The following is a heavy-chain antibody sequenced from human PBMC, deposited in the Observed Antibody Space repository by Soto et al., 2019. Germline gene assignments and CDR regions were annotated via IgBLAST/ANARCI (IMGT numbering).Heavy chain of an antibody. V-gene: IGHV4-39*07. Sequence: SETLSLTCTVSGGSISSDSYYWGWIRQSPEKGLEWIASISYSGSTNYNPALKSRVTISVDTSKSQFSLKLSSVTAADTAVYYCAKDSGYNYGYFRWFDPWGQGTLVTVSS. J-gene: IGHJ5*02. CDR2: ISYSGST. CDR3: AKDSGYNYGYFRWFDP. D-gene: IGHD5-18*01. CDR1: GGSISSDSYY.